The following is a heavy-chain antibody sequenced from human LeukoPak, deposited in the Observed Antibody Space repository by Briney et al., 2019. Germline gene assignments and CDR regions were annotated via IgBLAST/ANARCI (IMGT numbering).Heavy chain of an antibody. CDR2: IYHSGST. CDR3: ARRRTGTTLNPNYFDY. CDR1: GYSISGGYY. V-gene: IGHV4-38-2*01. D-gene: IGHD1/OR15-1a*01. J-gene: IGHJ4*02. Sequence: SETLSLTCAVSGYSISGGYYWGWIRQSPGKGLEWIGNIYHSGSTYYNPSLKSRVIISVDTSKNQFSLNLSSVTAADTAVYYCARRRTGTTLNPNYFDYWGQGTLVTVSS.